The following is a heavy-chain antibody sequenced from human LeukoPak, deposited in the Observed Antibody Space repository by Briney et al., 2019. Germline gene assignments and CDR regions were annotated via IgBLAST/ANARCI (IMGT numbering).Heavy chain of an antibody. CDR3: ARDEARTGYIHY. J-gene: IGHJ4*02. CDR2: IYISGTT. V-gene: IGHV4-4*07. Sequence: SETLSLTCTVSGGSISSYYWSWVRQPAGQGLEWIGRIYISGTTNYNPSPKSRFTMSLDTSKNQLSLRLASVTAADTAVYYCARDEARTGYIHYWGQGTLITVSS. CDR1: GGSISSYY. D-gene: IGHD3-9*01.